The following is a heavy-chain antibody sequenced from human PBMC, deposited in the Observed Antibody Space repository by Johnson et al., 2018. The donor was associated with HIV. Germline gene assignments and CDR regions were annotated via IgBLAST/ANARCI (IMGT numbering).Heavy chain of an antibody. J-gene: IGHJ3*02. D-gene: IGHD3-22*01. CDR3: ARGGARSSGYYSAFDI. Sequence: QVQLVESGGGVVQHGRSLRLSCAASGFTFSSYAMHWVRQAPGKGLEWVAVISYDGSNKYYADSVKGRFTISRDNSKNTLYLQMNSLRAEDTAVYYCARGGARSSGYYSAFDIWGQGTMVTVSS. CDR1: GFTFSSYA. CDR2: ISYDGSNK. V-gene: IGHV3-30-3*01.